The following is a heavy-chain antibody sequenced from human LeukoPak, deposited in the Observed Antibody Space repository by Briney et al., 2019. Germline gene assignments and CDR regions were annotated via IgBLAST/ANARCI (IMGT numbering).Heavy chain of an antibody. D-gene: IGHD3-22*01. J-gene: IGHJ3*02. CDR1: GGTFSSYA. V-gene: IGHV1-69*01. Sequence: SVKVSCKASGGTFSSYAISWVRQAPGQGLEWMGGIIPIFGTANYAQKFQGRVTVTADESTSTAYMELSRLRSEDTDVYYCARDLTYYYDSSGYYWDAFDIWGQGTMVTVSS. CDR2: IIPIFGTA. CDR3: ARDLTYYYDSSGYYWDAFDI.